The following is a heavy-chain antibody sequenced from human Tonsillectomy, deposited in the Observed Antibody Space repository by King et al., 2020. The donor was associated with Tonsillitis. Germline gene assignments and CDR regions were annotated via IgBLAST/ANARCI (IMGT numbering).Heavy chain of an antibody. CDR1: GGTFSSYA. CDR3: ARVDYVWVSYRYTSLDY. J-gene: IGHJ4*02. Sequence: QLVQSGAEVKKPGSSVKVSCKASGGTFSSYAISWVRQAPGQGLEWMGGIIPIFGTANYAQKFQDRVTITADESTSTAYMELSSLRSEDTAVYYCARVDYVWVSYRYTSLDYWGQGTLVTVSS. D-gene: IGHD3-16*02. CDR2: IIPIFGTA. V-gene: IGHV1-69*01.